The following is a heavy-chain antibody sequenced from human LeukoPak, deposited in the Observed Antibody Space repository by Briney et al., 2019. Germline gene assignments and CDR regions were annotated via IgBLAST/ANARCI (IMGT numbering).Heavy chain of an antibody. J-gene: IGHJ4*02. CDR1: GFTFSSYA. Sequence: PGGSLRLSCAAFGFTFSSYAMHWVRQAPGKGLEYVSAISSNGGSTYYANSVKGRFTISRDDSKNTLYLQMGSLRAEDMAVYYCARSHDYGDYEGFDYWGQGTLVTVSS. CDR3: ARSHDYGDYEGFDY. CDR2: ISSNGGST. D-gene: IGHD4-17*01. V-gene: IGHV3-64*01.